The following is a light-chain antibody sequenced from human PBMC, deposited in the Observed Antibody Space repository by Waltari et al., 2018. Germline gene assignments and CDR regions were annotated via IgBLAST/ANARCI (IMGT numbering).Light chain of an antibody. J-gene: IGKJ1*01. CDR2: ASA. CDR3: QKNDALPAT. V-gene: IGKV3-11*01. Sequence: ASQSIGKCLILYQQKPGQAPRVLVYASAVSATGIPGRCSGGGCGTDFSLTSSSLVPEDFAVYYCQKNDALPATFCQGTKVEIK. CDR1: QSIGKC.